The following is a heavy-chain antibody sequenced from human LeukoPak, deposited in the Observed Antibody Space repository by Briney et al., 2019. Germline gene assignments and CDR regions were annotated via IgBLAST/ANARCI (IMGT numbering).Heavy chain of an antibody. J-gene: IGHJ6*03. CDR2: IIPIFGTA. CDR1: GYTFTSYD. CDR3: ARPLETTVTTGYYYYYMDV. D-gene: IGHD4-11*01. V-gene: IGHV1-69*13. Sequence: ASVKVSCKASGYTFTSYDINWVRQAPGQGLEWMGGIIPIFGTANYAQKFQGRVTITADESTSTAYMELSSLRSEDTAVYYCARPLETTVTTGYYYYYMDVWGKGTTVTVSS.